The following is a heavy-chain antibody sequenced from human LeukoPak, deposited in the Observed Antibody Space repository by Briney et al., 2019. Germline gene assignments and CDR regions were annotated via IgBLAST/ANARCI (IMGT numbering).Heavy chain of an antibody. Sequence: PSETLSLTCTVSGYSISSGYYWGWIRQPPGKGLEWIGSIYHSGSTYYNPSLKSRVTISVDTSKNQFSLKLSSVTAADTAVYYCARDYYGDYYPFDYWGQGTLVTVSS. CDR2: IYHSGST. V-gene: IGHV4-38-2*02. CDR1: GYSISSGYY. J-gene: IGHJ4*02. D-gene: IGHD4-17*01. CDR3: ARDYYGDYYPFDY.